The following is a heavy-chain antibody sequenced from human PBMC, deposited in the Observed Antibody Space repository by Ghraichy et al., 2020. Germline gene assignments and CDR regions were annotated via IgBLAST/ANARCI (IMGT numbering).Heavy chain of an antibody. D-gene: IGHD1-26*01. V-gene: IGHV3-33*01. CDR2: IWNDGSSK. Sequence: LSLTCAASGFIFSSNGMHWVRQAPGKGLEWVAVIWNDGSSKWYADSVKGRFTISRDNSKNTLYLEMNSLRAEDTAVYYCARDDPPGYYSPFDYWGQGTLVTVSS. CDR1: GFIFSSNG. CDR3: ARDDPPGYYSPFDY. J-gene: IGHJ4*02.